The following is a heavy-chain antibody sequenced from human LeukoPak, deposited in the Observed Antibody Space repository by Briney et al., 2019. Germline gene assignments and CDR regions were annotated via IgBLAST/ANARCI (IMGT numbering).Heavy chain of an antibody. CDR2: ISTYNGNT. D-gene: IGHD1-1*01. CDR3: ARPRSGNDRYFDY. Sequence: GASVKVSCKSSVYTFTTYGITWVRQAPGQGLEWMGWISTYNGNTNYAQKLQGRLTMTTDTSTRTAYMELRSLRSDDTAVYYCARPRSGNDRYFDYWGQGTLVTVSS. CDR1: VYTFTTYG. J-gene: IGHJ4*02. V-gene: IGHV1-18*01.